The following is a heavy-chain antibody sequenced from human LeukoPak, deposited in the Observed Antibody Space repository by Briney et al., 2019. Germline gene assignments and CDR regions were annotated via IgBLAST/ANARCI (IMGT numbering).Heavy chain of an antibody. Sequence: GGSLRLSCAASGFTFSSYSMNWVRQAPGKGLEWVSSISSSSSYIYYADSVKGRFTISRDNAKNSLYLQMNSLRAEDTAVYYCARDVNWGPSIDAFDIWGQGTMVTVSS. CDR3: ARDVNWGPSIDAFDI. CDR1: GFTFSSYS. D-gene: IGHD7-27*01. CDR2: ISSSSSYI. V-gene: IGHV3-21*01. J-gene: IGHJ3*02.